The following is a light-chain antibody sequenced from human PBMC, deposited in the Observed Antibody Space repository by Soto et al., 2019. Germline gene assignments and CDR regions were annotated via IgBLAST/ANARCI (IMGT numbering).Light chain of an antibody. CDR3: QQYYSTPRT. CDR1: QSVLYSSNNKNY. V-gene: IGKV4-1*01. J-gene: IGKJ1*01. Sequence: DIVMTQSPDSLAVPLGERATINCKSSQSVLYSSNNKNYLAWYQQKPGQPPKLLIYWASTRESGAPDRFSGSGSGTDFTLTISSLQAEDVAVYYCQQYYSTPRTFGQGTKVDIK. CDR2: WAS.